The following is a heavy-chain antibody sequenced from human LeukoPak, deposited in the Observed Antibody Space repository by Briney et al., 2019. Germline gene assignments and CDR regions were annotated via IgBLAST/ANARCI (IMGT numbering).Heavy chain of an antibody. Sequence: SETLSLTCTVSGGSIISYYWRWIRQPAGKGLEWIGRIYTSGNTNYSPSLKSRVTMSVDTSENQFSLNLSSVTAADTAVYYCAREIGRDGYNRSFDYWGQGTLVTVSS. CDR2: IYTSGNT. D-gene: IGHD5-24*01. J-gene: IGHJ4*02. CDR1: GGSIISYY. V-gene: IGHV4-4*07. CDR3: AREIGRDGYNRSFDY.